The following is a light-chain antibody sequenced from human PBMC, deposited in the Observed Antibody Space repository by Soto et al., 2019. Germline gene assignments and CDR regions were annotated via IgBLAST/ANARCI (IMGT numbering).Light chain of an antibody. CDR3: QQYGSSPPIT. CDR2: GAS. Sequence: EIVLTQSPGTLSLSPGERATLSCRASHIVSSSYLAWYQQKPGQAPRLLIHGASSRATGIPDRFSGSGSGTDFTLTISRLEPEDFAVYYCQQYGSSPPITFGQGTRLEIK. J-gene: IGKJ5*01. V-gene: IGKV3-20*01. CDR1: HIVSSSY.